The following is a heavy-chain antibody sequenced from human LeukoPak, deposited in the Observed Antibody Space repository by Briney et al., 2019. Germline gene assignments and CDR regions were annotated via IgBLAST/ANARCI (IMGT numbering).Heavy chain of an antibody. Sequence: ASETLSLTCTVSGGSISSSSYYWGWIRQPPGKGLEWIGSIYYSGSTYYNPSLKSRVTISVDTSKNQFSLKLSSVTAADTAVYYCARGRMVRGVITYYYYYYMDVWGKGTTVTVSS. D-gene: IGHD3-10*01. CDR2: IYYSGST. V-gene: IGHV4-39*07. CDR3: ARGRMVRGVITYYYYYYMDV. CDR1: GGSISSSSYY. J-gene: IGHJ6*03.